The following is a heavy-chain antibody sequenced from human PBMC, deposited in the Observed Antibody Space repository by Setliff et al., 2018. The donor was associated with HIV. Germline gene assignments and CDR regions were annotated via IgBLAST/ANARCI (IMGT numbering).Heavy chain of an antibody. CDR1: GFTFDDYG. CDR2: INWNGGNT. CDR3: ARGTGSPNYYYYYMDV. Sequence: PGGSLRLSCAASGFTFDDYGMSWVRQAPGKGLEWVSGINWNGGNTGYADSVKGRFTISRDNAKNSLYLQMNSLRAEDTALYYCARGTGSPNYYYYYMDVWGKGTTVTVSS. D-gene: IGHD1-1*01. V-gene: IGHV3-20*04. J-gene: IGHJ6*03.